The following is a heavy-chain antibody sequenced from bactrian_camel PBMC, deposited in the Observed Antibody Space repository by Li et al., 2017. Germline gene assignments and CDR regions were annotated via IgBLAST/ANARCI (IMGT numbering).Heavy chain of an antibody. D-gene: IGHD3*01. J-gene: IGHJ4*01. CDR3: AAAPTCRLWAVRRASEYNY. Sequence: LVESGGGSVQVGGSLRLSCAASTVRNCIAWFRQVPGKEREGVASTYIGGYNKDYGDSVKGRFTISQDIAKNTVYLQMGSLKPEDTGMYFCAAAPTCRLWAVRRASEYNYWGQGTQVTVS. V-gene: IGHV3S40*01. CDR2: TYIGGYNK. CDR1: TVRNC.